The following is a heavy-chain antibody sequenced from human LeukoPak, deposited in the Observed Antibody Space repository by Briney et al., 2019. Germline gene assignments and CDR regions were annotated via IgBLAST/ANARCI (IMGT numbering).Heavy chain of an antibody. CDR2: IYTSGST. D-gene: IGHD3-10*01. Sequence: SETLSLTCTVSGGSISSYYWSWIRQLAGKGLEWIGRIYTSGSTNYNPSLKSRVTMSVDTSKNQFSLKLSSVTAADTAVYYCARGYRSGSFSGYFDYWGQGTLVTVSS. V-gene: IGHV4-4*07. J-gene: IGHJ4*02. CDR1: GGSISSYY. CDR3: ARGYRSGSFSGYFDY.